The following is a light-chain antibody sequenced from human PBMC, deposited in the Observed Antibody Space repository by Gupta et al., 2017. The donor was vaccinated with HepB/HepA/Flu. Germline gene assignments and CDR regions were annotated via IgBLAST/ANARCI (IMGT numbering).Light chain of an antibody. CDR3: QPRSSFFT. J-gene: IGKJ3*01. V-gene: IGKV3D-11*02. Sequence: EIVLTQSPATLSLSPGERTTLSCRASQSVASYLAWYQQKPGQAPRLLIYDASNMATGIPDRFSGSGEETDFTLTSSSPENEDFAVYDWQPRSSFFTFGHGTKVAIK. CDR2: DAS. CDR1: QSVASY.